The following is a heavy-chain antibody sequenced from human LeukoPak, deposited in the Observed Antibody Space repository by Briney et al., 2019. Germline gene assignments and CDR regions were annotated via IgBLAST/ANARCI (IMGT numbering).Heavy chain of an antibody. D-gene: IGHD3-22*01. J-gene: IGHJ3*02. CDR1: GFTFSSYA. V-gene: IGHV3-30-3*01. CDR3: AKDYYDSSGPIDAFDI. CDR2: ISYDGSNK. Sequence: PGGSLRLSCAASGFTFSSYAMHWVRQAPGKGLEWVAVISYDGSNKYYADSVKGRFTISRDNAKNTLYLQMNSLRAEDTAVYYCAKDYYDSSGPIDAFDIWGQGTMVTVSS.